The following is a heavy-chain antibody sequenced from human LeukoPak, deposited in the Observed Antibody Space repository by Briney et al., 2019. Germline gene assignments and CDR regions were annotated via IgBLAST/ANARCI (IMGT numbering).Heavy chain of an antibody. CDR1: GYSIRRGYY. D-gene: IGHD2-8*01. CDR3: ARRYCTTTGCWADAFDI. J-gene: IGHJ3*02. CDR2: ISNTGTT. Sequence: SQTLSLTCYVAGYSIRRGYYWGWSRQSPGKGREWIGSISNTGTTSYKPSLKRRVTLSVDTSKNQFSLNPSFVTASDTAVYYCARRYCTTTGCWADAFDIRGHGTMVTVSS. V-gene: IGHV4-38-2*01.